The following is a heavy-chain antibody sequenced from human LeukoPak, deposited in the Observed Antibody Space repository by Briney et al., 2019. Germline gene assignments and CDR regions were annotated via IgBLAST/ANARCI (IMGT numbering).Heavy chain of an antibody. J-gene: IGHJ1*01. Sequence: PGGSLRLSCAASGFTFSNYSMNWVRQAPGKGLEWVSCISGSGGSTYYADSVKGRFTISRDIAKNTLYLQMHSLRAEDTAVYYCGTDRRSGLRGVGLDVWGEGALVRVSS. CDR3: GTDRRSGLRGVGLDV. CDR2: ISGSGGST. CDR1: GFTFSNYS. V-gene: IGHV3-23*01. D-gene: IGHD3-3*01.